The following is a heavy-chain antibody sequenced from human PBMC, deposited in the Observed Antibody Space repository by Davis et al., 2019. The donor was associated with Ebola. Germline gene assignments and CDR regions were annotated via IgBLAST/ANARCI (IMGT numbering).Heavy chain of an antibody. CDR1: GGTFSSYT. J-gene: IGHJ4*02. CDR2: IIPILGIA. D-gene: IGHD3-22*01. CDR3: AREEYYYDSSGYYHATFDY. Sequence: AASVKVSCKASGGTFSSYTINWVRQAPGQGLEWMGRIIPILGIANYAQKFQGRVTITADKSTSTAYMELSSLRSEDTAVYYCAREEYYYDSSGYYHATFDYWGQGTLVTVSS. V-gene: IGHV1-69*04.